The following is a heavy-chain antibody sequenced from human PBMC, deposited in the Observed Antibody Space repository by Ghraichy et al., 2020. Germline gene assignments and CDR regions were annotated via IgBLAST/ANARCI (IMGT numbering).Heavy chain of an antibody. Sequence: GGSLRLSCAASGFDFKNFDMHWVRQAPGKGLEWVAITWFDGSNQYYGDSVKGRFTISRDNSKNTVYLQMNSLRVEDTGLYYCAKDQDLAGWYVDNWGQGTLVTVSS. D-gene: IGHD6-19*01. CDR1: GFDFKNFD. J-gene: IGHJ4*02. V-gene: IGHV3-33*06. CDR2: TWFDGSNQ. CDR3: AKDQDLAGWYVDN.